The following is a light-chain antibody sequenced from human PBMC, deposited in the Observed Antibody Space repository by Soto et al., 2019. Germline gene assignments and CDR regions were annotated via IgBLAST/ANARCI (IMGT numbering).Light chain of an antibody. CDR3: QQSYSTPWT. CDR1: QSITNY. Sequence: DIQMTQSPSSLSASVGDRVTITCRASQSITNYLNWYQQKPGKAPKLLIYAASSSQSGVPSRFSGSESGTDFTLSISSLQPEDFATYSCQQSYSTPWTFGQGTKVEIK. J-gene: IGKJ1*01. V-gene: IGKV1-39*01. CDR2: AAS.